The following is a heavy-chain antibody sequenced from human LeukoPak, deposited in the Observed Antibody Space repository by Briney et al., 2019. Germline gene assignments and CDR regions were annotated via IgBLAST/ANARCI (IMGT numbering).Heavy chain of an antibody. CDR3: ARSAVGGKNWFGP. D-gene: IGHD6-19*01. Sequence: TGGSLRLSCAASGFTFSTYAMSWVRQAPGKGLEGVRAISGSGGSTYYADSVKGQFTISRDNSKNALYLQMNGLRAEDTAVYYCARSAVGGKNWFGPWGQGTLVTVSS. J-gene: IGHJ5*02. CDR2: ISGSGGST. CDR1: GFTFSTYA. V-gene: IGHV3-23*01.